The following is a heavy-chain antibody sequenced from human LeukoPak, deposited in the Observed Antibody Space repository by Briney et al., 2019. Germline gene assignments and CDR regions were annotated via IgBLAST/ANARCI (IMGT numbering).Heavy chain of an antibody. V-gene: IGHV3-7*01. Sequence: TGGSLRLSCAASGFTFSSYWMNGVRQAPGKGLEWVANIKQDGNEKYYLDSVKGRFTISRDNTKNSLYVHMNSLRVEDTAVYYCAKPITVSGATDAFDIWGQGTMVTVSS. CDR3: AKPITVSGATDAFDI. D-gene: IGHD3-3*01. CDR1: GFTFSSYW. J-gene: IGHJ3*02. CDR2: IKQDGNEK.